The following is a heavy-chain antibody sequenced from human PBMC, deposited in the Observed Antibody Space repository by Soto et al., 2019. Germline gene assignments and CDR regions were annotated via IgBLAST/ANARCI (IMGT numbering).Heavy chain of an antibody. Sequence: PGESLKICCQGSGYSFADSWIGWVRQVPGRGLEWVGIIYPGYSDIRYRPSFQGRVTISADKSVNTAYLQWSSLRASDTAIYYCARPPGSGTLFANWGQGTPVTVSS. CDR2: IYPGYSDI. J-gene: IGHJ4*02. CDR1: GYSFADSW. D-gene: IGHD2-15*01. CDR3: ARPPGSGTLFAN. V-gene: IGHV5-51*01.